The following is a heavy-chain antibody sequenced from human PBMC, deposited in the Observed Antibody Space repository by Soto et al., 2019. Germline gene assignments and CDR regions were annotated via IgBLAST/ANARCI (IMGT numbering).Heavy chain of an antibody. CDR2: FDPEDGET. CDR1: GYTLTELS. Sequence: ASVKVSCKVSGYTLTELSMHWVRQAPGKGLEWMGGFDPEDGETIYAQKFQGRVTMTEDTSTDTAYMELSSLRSEDTAVYYCATSNHYYYGSGDWFDPWGQGTLVTVSS. D-gene: IGHD3-10*01. V-gene: IGHV1-24*01. J-gene: IGHJ5*02. CDR3: ATSNHYYYGSGDWFDP.